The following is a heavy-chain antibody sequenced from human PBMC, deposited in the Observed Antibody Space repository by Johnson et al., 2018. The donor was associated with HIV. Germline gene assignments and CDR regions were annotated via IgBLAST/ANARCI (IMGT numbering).Heavy chain of an antibody. J-gene: IGHJ3*02. Sequence: VQVVESGGGVVQPGRSLRLSCAASGFTFSSYAMSWVRQAPGKGLEWVSAISGSGGSTYYADSVKGRFTISIDNSKNTLYLQMNSLRAEDTAVYYCARDTRQWDAFDIWGQGTMVTVSS. CDR3: ARDTRQWDAFDI. V-gene: IGHV3-23*04. CDR1: GFTFSSYA. D-gene: IGHD6-19*01. CDR2: ISGSGGST.